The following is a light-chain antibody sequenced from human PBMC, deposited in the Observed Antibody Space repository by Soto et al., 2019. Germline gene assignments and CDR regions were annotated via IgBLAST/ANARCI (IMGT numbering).Light chain of an antibody. CDR1: NSNIGSKY. V-gene: IGLV1-47*01. Sequence: QSVLTQPPSASGTPGQRVSISCSGSNSNIGSKYVYWYQQLPGTAPKLLMYRNNQRPSGVPDRFSGSKSGTSASLAISGLRSEDEAYYYCAAWDNNLGGTAVGGGTKLTV. CDR2: RNN. J-gene: IGLJ2*01. CDR3: AAWDNNLGGTA.